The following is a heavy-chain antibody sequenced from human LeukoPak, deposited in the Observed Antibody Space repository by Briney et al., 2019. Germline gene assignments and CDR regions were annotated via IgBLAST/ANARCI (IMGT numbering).Heavy chain of an antibody. CDR3: ASGPSGYHNT. CDR1: GFTFSSYS. D-gene: IGHD5-12*01. V-gene: IGHV3-66*01. Sequence: GGSLRLSCAASGFTFSSYSMNWVRQAPGKGLEWVSLIYSGGSTYYADSVKGRFTISRDNSKNTLYLQMNSLRAEDTAVSYCASGPSGYHNTGGQGTLVTVSS. J-gene: IGHJ4*02. CDR2: IYSGGST.